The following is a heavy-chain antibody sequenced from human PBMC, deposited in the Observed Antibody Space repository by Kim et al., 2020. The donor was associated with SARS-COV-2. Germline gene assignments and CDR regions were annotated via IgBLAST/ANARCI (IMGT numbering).Heavy chain of an antibody. CDR2: INHSGST. Sequence: SETLSLTCAVYGGSFSGYYWSWIRQPPGKGLEWIGEINHSGSTNYNPSLKSRVTISVDTSKNQFSLKLSSVTAADTAVYYCARVIRRAAGRLWYFDLWGRGTLVTVSS. V-gene: IGHV4-34*01. CDR3: ARVIRRAAGRLWYFDL. CDR1: GGSFSGYY. D-gene: IGHD3-10*01. J-gene: IGHJ2*01.